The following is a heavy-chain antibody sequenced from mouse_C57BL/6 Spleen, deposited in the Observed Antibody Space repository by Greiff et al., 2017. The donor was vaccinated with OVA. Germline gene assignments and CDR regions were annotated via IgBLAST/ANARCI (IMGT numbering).Heavy chain of an antibody. CDR1: GISITTGNYR. V-gene: IGHV3-5*01. J-gene: IGHJ1*03. Sequence: VQLKQSGPGLVKPSQTVFLTCTVTGISITTGNYRWSWIRQFPGNKLEWIGYIYYSGTITYNPSLTSRTTITRDTPKNQFFLEMNSLTAEDTATYYCARDRSDYYGSSYWYFDVWGTGTTVTVSS. CDR3: ARDRSDYYGSSYWYFDV. CDR2: IYYSGTI. D-gene: IGHD1-1*01.